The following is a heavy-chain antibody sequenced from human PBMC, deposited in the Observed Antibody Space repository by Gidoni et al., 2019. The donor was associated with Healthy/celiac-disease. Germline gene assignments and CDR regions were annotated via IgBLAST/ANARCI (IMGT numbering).Heavy chain of an antibody. D-gene: IGHD3-9*01. CDR3: ARGSGAQLRYFPLDAFDI. CDR2: IIPIFGTA. CDR1: GGTFSSYA. J-gene: IGHJ3*02. Sequence: QVQLVQSGAEVKKPGSSVKVSCKASGGTFSSYAISWVRQAPGQGLEWMGGIIPIFGTANYAQKFQGRVTITADESTSTAYMELSSPRSEDTAVYYCARGSGAQLRYFPLDAFDIWGQGTMVTVSS. V-gene: IGHV1-69*01.